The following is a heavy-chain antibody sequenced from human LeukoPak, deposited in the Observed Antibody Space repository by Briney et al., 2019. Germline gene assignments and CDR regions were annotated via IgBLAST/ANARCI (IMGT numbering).Heavy chain of an antibody. V-gene: IGHV3-7*01. Sequence: GGSLRLSCSASGFTFSNYWMSWVRQAPGKGLEWVANIKQDESEKYYVDSVRGRFTISRDNAKSSLYLQMNSLRAEDTAVYYCAKFLPTHIVVANYYFDYWGQGTLVTVSS. CDR1: GFTFSNYW. D-gene: IGHD2-21*01. CDR3: AKFLPTHIVVANYYFDY. CDR2: IKQDESEK. J-gene: IGHJ4*02.